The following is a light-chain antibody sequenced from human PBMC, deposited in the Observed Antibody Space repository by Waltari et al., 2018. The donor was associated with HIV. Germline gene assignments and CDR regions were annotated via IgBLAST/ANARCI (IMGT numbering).Light chain of an antibody. CDR3: CSYAGIWGV. V-gene: IGLV2-11*01. J-gene: IGLJ1*01. CDR2: DVN. CDR1: SSDVGDYNY. Sequence: QSALTQPRSVSGSPGQSVTITFTGTSSDVGDYNYVSWYQQHPGKAPKLMIYDVNKRPSGVPDRFSGSKSGNTASLNISGLQAEDESDYYCCSYAGIWGVFVTGTKVTVL.